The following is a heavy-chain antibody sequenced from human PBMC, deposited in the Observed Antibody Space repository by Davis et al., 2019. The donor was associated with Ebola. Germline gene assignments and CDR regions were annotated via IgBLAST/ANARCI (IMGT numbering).Heavy chain of an antibody. J-gene: IGHJ4*02. V-gene: IGHV3-7*01. Sequence: PGGSLRLSCAASGFTVNSYWMSWVRRAPGKGLEWVANIKEDGTERDYGHSVKGRFTISRDNSKNTLYLQMNSLRAEDTAVYYCAREGKYRDESRTFDYWGQGTLVTVSS. CDR1: GFTVNSYW. CDR2: IKEDGTER. D-gene: IGHD2-2*01. CDR3: AREGKYRDESRTFDY.